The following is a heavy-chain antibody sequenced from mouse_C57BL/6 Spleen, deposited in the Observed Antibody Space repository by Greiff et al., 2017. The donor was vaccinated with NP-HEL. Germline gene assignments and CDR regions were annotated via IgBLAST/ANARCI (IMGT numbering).Heavy chain of an antibody. J-gene: IGHJ4*01. CDR2: IHPNSGST. CDR3: ARRDYYYGSSYAMDY. V-gene: IGHV1-64*01. Sequence: QVQLKQPGAELVKPGASVKLSCKASGYTFTSYWMHWVKQRPGQGLEWIGMIHPNSGSTNYNEKFKSKATLTVDKSSSTAYMQLSSLTSEDSAVYYCARRDYYYGSSYAMDYWGQGTSVTVSS. CDR1: GYTFTSYW. D-gene: IGHD1-1*01.